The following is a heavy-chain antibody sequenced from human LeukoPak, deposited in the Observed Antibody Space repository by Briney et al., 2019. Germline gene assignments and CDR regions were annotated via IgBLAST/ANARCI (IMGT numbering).Heavy chain of an antibody. CDR1: GGSTSSSNYY. CDR2: MYYSGSS. D-gene: IGHD3-10*02. V-gene: IGHV4-39*02. Sequence: SETLSLTCTVSGGSTSSSNYYWGWIRQPPGKGLEWIGTMYYSGSSYYNPSLKSRLTISVDTSENQFSLKLSSVTAADTAVYYCARDSMFGGGVTISWGQGTLVTVSS. CDR3: ARDSMFGGGVTIS. J-gene: IGHJ4*02.